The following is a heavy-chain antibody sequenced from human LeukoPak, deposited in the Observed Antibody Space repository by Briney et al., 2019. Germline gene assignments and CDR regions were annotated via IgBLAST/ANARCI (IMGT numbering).Heavy chain of an antibody. V-gene: IGHV4-39*01. D-gene: IGHD2-15*01. J-gene: IGHJ5*01. Sequence: SETLSLTCTVSGGSISSSSYFWGWIRQPPGKGLEWIGSIYHSWSIYYNPSLKSRVTISVDTSKNQFSLKLSSVTAADTAVYYCARRRNTHYDSWGQGTLVTVSS. CDR3: ARRRNTHYDS. CDR2: IYHSWSI. CDR1: GGSISSSSYF.